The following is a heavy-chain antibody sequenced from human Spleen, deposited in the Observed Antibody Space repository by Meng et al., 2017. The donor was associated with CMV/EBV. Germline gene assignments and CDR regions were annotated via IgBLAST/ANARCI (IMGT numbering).Heavy chain of an antibody. J-gene: IGHJ3*02. Sequence: GESLKISCAACGFSFRSYWMSCVRQAPGKGLEWVANINQHGNEKYYVDSVKDRLTISRDNAKNSLYLQMNNLRAEDTAVYYCVTDQDRSGGIWGQGTMVTVSS. D-gene: IGHD3-16*01. V-gene: IGHV3-7*01. CDR1: GFSFRSYW. CDR3: VTDQDRSGGI. CDR2: INQHGNEK.